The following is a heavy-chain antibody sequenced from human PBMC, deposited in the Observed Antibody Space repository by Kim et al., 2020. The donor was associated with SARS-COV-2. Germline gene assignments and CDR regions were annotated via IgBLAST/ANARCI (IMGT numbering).Heavy chain of an antibody. D-gene: IGHD2-2*01. Sequence: SETLSLTCTVSGGSISSSSYYWGWIRQPPGKGLEWIGNIYYSGSTYYNPSLKSRVTISVDTSKNQFSLKLSSVTAADTAVYYCARVLPAVDYWGQGTLLT. CDR2: IYYSGST. V-gene: IGHV4-39*01. CDR1: GGSISSSSYY. J-gene: IGHJ4*02. CDR3: ARVLPAVDY.